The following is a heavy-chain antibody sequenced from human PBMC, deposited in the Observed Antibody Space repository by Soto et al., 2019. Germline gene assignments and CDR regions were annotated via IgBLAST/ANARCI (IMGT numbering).Heavy chain of an antibody. J-gene: IGHJ4*02. Sequence: GGSLRLSCGASGLIFSSYAMSWVRQAPGKGLEWVSGISASGGFTYYADSVKGRFTISRDNSKNTLYLQMNSLRVEDTAVYYCASTPGIAARHFDYWGQGALVTVSS. D-gene: IGHD6-6*01. CDR1: GLIFSSYA. CDR3: ASTPGIAARHFDY. CDR2: ISASGGFT. V-gene: IGHV3-23*01.